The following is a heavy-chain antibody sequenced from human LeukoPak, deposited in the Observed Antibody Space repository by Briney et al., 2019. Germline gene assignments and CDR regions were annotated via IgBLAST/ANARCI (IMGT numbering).Heavy chain of an antibody. V-gene: IGHV1-46*03. CDR2: VYPSAGTS. Sequence: GSSEKVSCKASGHIFTSYYMHWVRQAPGQGLEWLGVVYPSAGTSDPAQRFRARITLSDDTSTSTAYMELRSLKSEDTAIYFCVREYHRGYFDFGGQGTLVTVSS. CDR3: VREYHRGYFDF. D-gene: IGHD3-22*01. CDR1: GHIFTSYY. J-gene: IGHJ4*02.